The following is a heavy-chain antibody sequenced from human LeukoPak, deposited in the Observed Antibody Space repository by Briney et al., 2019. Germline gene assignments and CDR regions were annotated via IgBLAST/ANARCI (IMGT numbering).Heavy chain of an antibody. CDR2: IKYDGSST. J-gene: IGHJ3*02. CDR1: GFIFSDYW. D-gene: IGHD6-6*01. CDR3: AREYSSSSEKVAFDI. V-gene: IGHV3-74*01. Sequence: GGSLRLSCAASGFIFSDYWMHWVRQGPGKGLEWVSRIKYDGSSTGYADSVKGRFTISRDNAKNTLYLQMNSLRAEDTAVYYCAREYSSSSEKVAFDIWGQGTMVTVSS.